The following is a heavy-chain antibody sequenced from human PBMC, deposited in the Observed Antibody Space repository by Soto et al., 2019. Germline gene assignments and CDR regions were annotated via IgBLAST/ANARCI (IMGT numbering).Heavy chain of an antibody. J-gene: IGHJ6*01. CDR2: LYYSGST. D-gene: IGHD1-7*01. V-gene: IGHV4-31*03. CDR1: GGSISIGGYD. CDR3: ARVPITGTSLYHYGMDV. Sequence: SEALAVTCTFSGGSISIGGYDWSWIRQHPGKGLEWIGYLYYSGSTYYNPSLKSRVTISVDTSKNQFSLKLSSVTAADTAVYYCARVPITGTSLYHYGMDVWGQGTTVTVSS.